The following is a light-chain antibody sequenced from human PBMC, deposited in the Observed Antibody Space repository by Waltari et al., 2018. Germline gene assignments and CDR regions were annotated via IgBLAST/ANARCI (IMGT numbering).Light chain of an antibody. V-gene: IGKV3-20*01. CDR3: MQRLEFPYT. CDR1: QSVSSTN. Sequence: EIVLTQSPGTLSLSPGERATVSCRASQSVSSTNLAWYQQKPGQAPRLLLYGASSRATGIPDRFSGAGSGSNFSLQISRVEADDVGVYYCMQRLEFPYTFGRGT. CDR2: GAS. J-gene: IGKJ2*01.